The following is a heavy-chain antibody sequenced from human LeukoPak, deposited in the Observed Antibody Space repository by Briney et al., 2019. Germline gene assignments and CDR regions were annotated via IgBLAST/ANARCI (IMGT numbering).Heavy chain of an antibody. CDR1: GYTFTSYG. D-gene: IGHD3-10*01. CDR2: ISAYNGNT. J-gene: IGHJ4*02. CDR3: ARDNPPAMVRGVTTKAPYYFDY. Sequence: ASVKVSCKASGYTFTSYGISWVRQAPGQGLEWMGWISAYNGNTNYAQKLQGRVTMTTDTSTSTAYMELRSLRSDDTAVYYCARDNPPAMVRGVTTKAPYYFDYWGQGTLVTVSS. V-gene: IGHV1-18*01.